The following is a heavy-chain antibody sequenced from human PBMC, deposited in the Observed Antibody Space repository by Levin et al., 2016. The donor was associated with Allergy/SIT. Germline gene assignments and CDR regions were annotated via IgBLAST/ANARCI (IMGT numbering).Heavy chain of an antibody. J-gene: IGHJ5*02. CDR1: GGTFSSYA. CDR2: IIPILGIA. CDR3: ARDPGIAAAVDNWFDP. Sequence: SVKVSCKASGGTFSSYAISWVRQAPGQGLEWMGRIIPILGIANYAQKFQGRVTITADKSTSTAYMELSSLRSEDTAVYYCARDPGIAAAVDNWFDPWGQGTLVTVSS. D-gene: IGHD6-13*01. V-gene: IGHV1-69*04.